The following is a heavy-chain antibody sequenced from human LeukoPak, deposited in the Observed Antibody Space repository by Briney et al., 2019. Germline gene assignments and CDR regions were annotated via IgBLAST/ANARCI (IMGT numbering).Heavy chain of an antibody. CDR3: ARGDYYGSGSYYSTYFDY. J-gene: IGHJ4*02. V-gene: IGHV4-30-4*01. D-gene: IGHD3-10*01. CDR2: IYYSGST. CDR1: GDSISSGDYY. Sequence: PSETLSLTCTVSGDSISSGDYYWSWIRQPPGRGLEWIGYIYYSGSTYYNPSLKSRVTISVDTSKNQFSLKLSSVTAADTAVYYCARGDYYGSGSYYSTYFDYWGQGTLVTVSS.